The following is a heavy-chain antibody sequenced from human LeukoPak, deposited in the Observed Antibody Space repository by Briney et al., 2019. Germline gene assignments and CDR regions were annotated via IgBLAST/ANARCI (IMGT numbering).Heavy chain of an antibody. J-gene: IGHJ3*02. V-gene: IGHV4-59*12. CDR3: ARDKREPRYAFDI. CDR1: GASISSYY. CDR2: IHYSGST. D-gene: IGHD1-26*01. Sequence: SETLSLTCTVSGASISSYYWSWIRQPPGKGLEWIGYIHYSGSTNFNPSLESRVTTSVDTSKNQFSLKLSSVTAADTAVYYCARDKREPRYAFDIWGQGTMVTVSS.